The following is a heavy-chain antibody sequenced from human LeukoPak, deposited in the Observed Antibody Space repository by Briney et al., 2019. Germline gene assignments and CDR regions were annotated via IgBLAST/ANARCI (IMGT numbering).Heavy chain of an antibody. CDR3: ATPHYDSSGYYNY. J-gene: IGHJ4*02. V-gene: IGHV4-34*01. Sequence: SETLSLTCAVYGGSFSVYYCSWIRQHPGKWLEWLGEINLSGSYNYTPSLKSRVTISVATSKNQFSLKLSSVTAADTAVYYCATPHYDSSGYYNYWGQGTLVTVSS. CDR2: INLSGSY. CDR1: GGSFSVYY. D-gene: IGHD3-22*01.